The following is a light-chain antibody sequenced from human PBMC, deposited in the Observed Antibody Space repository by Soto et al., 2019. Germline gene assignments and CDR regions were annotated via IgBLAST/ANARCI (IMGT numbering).Light chain of an antibody. V-gene: IGKV3-20*01. Sequence: EMVLTQSPGTLSLSTGERATLSCRASQSGSSSYLAWYQQKPDQAPRLLIYGASSRATGIPDRFSGSGSGTDFTLTISRLEPEDFAVYYCQQYGSSPLMFGGGTKLEIK. J-gene: IGKJ4*02. CDR3: QQYGSSPLM. CDR2: GAS. CDR1: QSGSSSY.